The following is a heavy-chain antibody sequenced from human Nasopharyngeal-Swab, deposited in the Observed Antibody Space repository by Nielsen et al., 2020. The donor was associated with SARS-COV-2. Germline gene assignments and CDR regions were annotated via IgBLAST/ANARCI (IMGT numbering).Heavy chain of an antibody. J-gene: IGHJ6*02. D-gene: IGHD2-15*01. V-gene: IGHV4-59*01. Sequence: WIRQPPGKGLEWIGYIYYSGSTNYNPSLKSRVTISVDTSKNQFSLKLSSVTAADTAVYYWARGVDCSGGSCYGEGYYYFMDVWGQGTTVTVSS. CDR3: ARGVDCSGGSCYGEGYYYFMDV. CDR2: IYYSGST.